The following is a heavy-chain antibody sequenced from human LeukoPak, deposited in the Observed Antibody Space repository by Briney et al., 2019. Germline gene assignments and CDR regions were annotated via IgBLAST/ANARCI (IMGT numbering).Heavy chain of an antibody. CDR3: AREDPYGGNSNY. CDR1: GGSFSGYY. J-gene: IGHJ4*02. V-gene: IGHV4-34*01. D-gene: IGHD4-23*01. CDR2: INHSGST. Sequence: SETLSLTCAVYGGSFSGYYWSWIRQPPGKGLEWIGEINHSGSTNYNPSLKSRVTISVDTSKNQFSLKLSSVTAEDTAVYYCAREDPYGGNSNYWGQGTLVTVSS.